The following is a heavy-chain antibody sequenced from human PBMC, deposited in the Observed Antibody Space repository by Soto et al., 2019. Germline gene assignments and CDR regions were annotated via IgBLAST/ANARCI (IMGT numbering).Heavy chain of an antibody. J-gene: IGHJ5*02. CDR2: INPSGGST. CDR1: GYTFTSYY. V-gene: IGHV1-46*01. D-gene: IGHD3-22*01. Sequence: ASVKVACKASGYTFTSYYMHWVRQAPGQGLEWMGIINPSGGSTSYAQKFQGRVTMTRDTSTSTVYMELSSLRSEDTAVYYCARDSSGYYTWFDPSGQGTLVTVSS. CDR3: ARDSSGYYTWFDP.